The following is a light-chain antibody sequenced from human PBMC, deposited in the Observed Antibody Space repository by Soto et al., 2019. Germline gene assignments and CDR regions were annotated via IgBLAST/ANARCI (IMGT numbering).Light chain of an antibody. CDR2: GAS. Sequence: EILMTQSPATLSVSPGERATLSCRASQSVSSNLAWYQQKPGQAPRLLIYGASTRATGIPARFSGSGSGTEFTLTISSLQSEDFAVYFCQQYDDWLRLTFGGGTKV. V-gene: IGKV3-15*01. CDR1: QSVSSN. CDR3: QQYDDWLRLT. J-gene: IGKJ4*01.